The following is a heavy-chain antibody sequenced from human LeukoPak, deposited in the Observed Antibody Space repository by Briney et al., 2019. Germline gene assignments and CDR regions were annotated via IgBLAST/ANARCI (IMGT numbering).Heavy chain of an antibody. CDR2: IYYSGST. CDR1: GGSISSYY. D-gene: IGHD6-19*01. Sequence: SETLSLTCTVSGGSISSYYWSWIRQPPGKGLEWIGYIYYSGSTNYNSSLKSRVTISVDTSKNQFSLKLSSVTAADTAVYYCARHVGQWLPSPRQGNDAFDIWGQGTMVTVSS. V-gene: IGHV4-59*08. J-gene: IGHJ3*02. CDR3: ARHVGQWLPSPRQGNDAFDI.